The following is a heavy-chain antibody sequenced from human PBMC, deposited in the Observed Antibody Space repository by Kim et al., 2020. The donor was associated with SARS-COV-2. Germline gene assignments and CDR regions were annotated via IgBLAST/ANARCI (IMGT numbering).Heavy chain of an antibody. CDR3: ARWVPDSGFDAAYFDL. V-gene: IGHV4-4*07. CDR2: IYISGTT. D-gene: IGHD5-12*01. J-gene: IGHJ4*01. CDR1: GDAIDSHY. Sequence: SETLSLNCTVYGDAIDSHYWSWIRQPAGKGLEWLGRIYISGTTKYNPSLKSRLTMSLDTSENQFSLRLTSVTAADTAMYYCARWVPDSGFDAAYFDLWG.